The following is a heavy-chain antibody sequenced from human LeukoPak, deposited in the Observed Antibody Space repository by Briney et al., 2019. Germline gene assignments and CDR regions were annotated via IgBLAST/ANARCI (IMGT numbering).Heavy chain of an antibody. Sequence: GGSLRLSCAASGFTFSSYSMNWVRQAPGKGLEWVSSSSSSSSYIYYADSVKGRFTISRDNAKNSLYLQMNSLRAEDTAVYYCARDPPRCSGGSWYLDYWGQGTLVTVSS. CDR1: GFTFSSYS. D-gene: IGHD2-15*01. CDR3: ARDPPRCSGGSWYLDY. J-gene: IGHJ4*02. V-gene: IGHV3-21*01. CDR2: SSSSSSYI.